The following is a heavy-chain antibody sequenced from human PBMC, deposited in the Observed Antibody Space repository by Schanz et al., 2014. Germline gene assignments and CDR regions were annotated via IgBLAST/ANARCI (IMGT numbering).Heavy chain of an antibody. Sequence: QVQLVQSEAEVKKPGSSVKVSCKASGGTFSSDTFSWARQAPGQGLEWMGRIVPIAGITNYAQRFQGRVTITADKSSDTAYMELSSLRSEDTAVYYCAREVGLYDRGWFDPWGQGTLVTVSS. V-gene: IGHV1-69*08. J-gene: IGHJ5*02. D-gene: IGHD3-22*01. CDR2: IVPIAGIT. CDR1: GGTFSSDT. CDR3: AREVGLYDRGWFDP.